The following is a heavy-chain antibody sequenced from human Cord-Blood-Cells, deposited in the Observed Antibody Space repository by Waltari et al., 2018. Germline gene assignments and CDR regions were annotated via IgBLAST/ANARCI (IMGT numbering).Heavy chain of an antibody. V-gene: IGHV4-34*01. CDR3: ARGVTVTRNAFDI. CDR1: GGSFSGYY. CDR2: INHSGST. J-gene: IGHJ3*02. Sequence: QVQLQQWGAGLLKPSETLSLTCAVYGGSFSGYYWSWIRQPPGKGLEWIGEINHSGSTNYNPSLKSRVTISVDPSKNQFSLKLSSVTAADTAVYYCARGVTVTRNAFDIWGQGTMVTVSS. D-gene: IGHD4-4*01.